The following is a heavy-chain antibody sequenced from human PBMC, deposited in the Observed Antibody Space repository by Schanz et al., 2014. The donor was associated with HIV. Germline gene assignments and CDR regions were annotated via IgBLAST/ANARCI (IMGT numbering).Heavy chain of an antibody. CDR3: ARGDVSWNIIGVKVDNYYGMDV. J-gene: IGHJ6*02. V-gene: IGHV3-74*03. Sequence: EIQLVESGGGLAQPGGSLRLSCAASGVTYRSYWMYWFRQPPGEGLLWVARINPDGSGTTYAKSVTGRFIISRDNANDTLFLEMNKLRSDDTAVYYCARGDVSWNIIGVKVDNYYGMDVWGQGTTVTVS. D-gene: IGHD3-10*01. CDR2: INPDGSGT. CDR1: GVTYRSYW.